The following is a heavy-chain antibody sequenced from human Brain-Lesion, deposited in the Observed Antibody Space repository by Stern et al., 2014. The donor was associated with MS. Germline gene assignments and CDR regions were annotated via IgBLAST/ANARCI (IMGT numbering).Heavy chain of an antibody. Sequence: VQLVESGPGLVKPSQTLSLSCTVSGGSISSGGYYWSWIRQPAGKGLEWIGRIFNSGSTSYNPSLKSRVTISINTSNNHVPLRLNSRTAADTAVYYCARGRVVPGFQYYATDVWGQGTTVIVSS. CDR2: IFNSGST. V-gene: IGHV4-61*02. D-gene: IGHD2-2*01. J-gene: IGHJ6*02. CDR1: GGSISSGGYY. CDR3: ARGRVVPGFQYYATDV.